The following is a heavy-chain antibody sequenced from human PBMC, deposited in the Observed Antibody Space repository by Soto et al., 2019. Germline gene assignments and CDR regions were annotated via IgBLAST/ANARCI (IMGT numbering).Heavy chain of an antibody. D-gene: IGHD1-1*01. CDR2: IYATGTT. V-gene: IGHV4-4*07. CDR3: VRDGTKTLRDWFDP. Sequence: SETLSLTCTVSGASISGFYWSWIRKSAGKGLEWIGRIYATGTTNYNPSLKSRVMMSVDTSKKQFSLKLRSVTAADTAVYYCVRDGTKTLRDWFDPWGQGMSVTVSS. J-gene: IGHJ5*02. CDR1: GASISGFY.